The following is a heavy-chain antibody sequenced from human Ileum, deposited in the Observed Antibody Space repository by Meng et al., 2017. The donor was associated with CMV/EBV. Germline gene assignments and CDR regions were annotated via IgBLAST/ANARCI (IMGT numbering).Heavy chain of an antibody. Sequence: GESLKISCAASGFTFSNYAMSWVRQAPGKGLEWVSVISGSGDSTYYADSVKGRFTISRDNSKNTLYLQMNSLRAEDTAVYYCAKGRSVVVPAAIHYWGQGILVTVSS. CDR2: ISGSGDST. V-gene: IGHV3-23*01. D-gene: IGHD2-2*01. CDR1: GFTFSNYA. J-gene: IGHJ4*02. CDR3: AKGRSVVVPAAIHY.